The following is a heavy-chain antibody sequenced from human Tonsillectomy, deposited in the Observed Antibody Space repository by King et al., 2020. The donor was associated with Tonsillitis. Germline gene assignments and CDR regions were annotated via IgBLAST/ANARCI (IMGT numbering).Heavy chain of an antibody. CDR1: GFTFSNYA. J-gene: IGHJ6*02. CDR2: ISAYNGNT. Sequence: QLVQSGAEVKKPGASVKVSCKASGFTFSNYAFSWVRQAPGQGLEWMGWISAYNGNTNYAQKLQGRVTMTTDTSTSTAYMELRSLKSDDTAIYYCARDGDTNYYSYGMDVWGQGTTVTVSS. D-gene: IGHD2-21*01. CDR3: ARDGDTNYYSYGMDV. V-gene: IGHV1-18*04.